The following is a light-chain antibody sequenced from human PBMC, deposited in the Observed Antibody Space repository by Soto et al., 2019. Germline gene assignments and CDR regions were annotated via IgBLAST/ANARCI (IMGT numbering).Light chain of an antibody. CDR1: QSVAGSY. CDR3: QQSYSTPPGT. Sequence: EIVLTQSPGTLSLSPGERATLSCRASQSVAGSYLAWYQQKPGQAPRLLIYGASSRATGFPDRFSGSGSGTDFTLTISSLQPEDFATYYCQQSYSTPPGTFGQGTKV. V-gene: IGKV3-20*01. J-gene: IGKJ1*01. CDR2: GAS.